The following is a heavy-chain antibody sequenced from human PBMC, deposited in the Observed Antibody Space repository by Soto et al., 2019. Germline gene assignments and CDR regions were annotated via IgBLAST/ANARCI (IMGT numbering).Heavy chain of an antibody. Sequence: EVQLLESGGALVQPGGSLRLSCAASGFTFSSYAMSWVRQAPGEGLEWVSTITADAGRAYYADSVKGRFTISRDNSRDTLYLQMSSLRAEDTAVYYCARDGRARSAYSSDYYYFSGMDVWGQGTTVTVSS. CDR1: GFTFSSYA. D-gene: IGHD3-3*01. CDR2: ITADAGRA. J-gene: IGHJ6*02. V-gene: IGHV3-23*01. CDR3: ARDGRARSAYSSDYYYFSGMDV.